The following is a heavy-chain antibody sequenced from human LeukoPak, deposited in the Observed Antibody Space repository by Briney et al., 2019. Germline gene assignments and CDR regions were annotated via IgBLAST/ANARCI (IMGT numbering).Heavy chain of an antibody. CDR1: GGPISSGDYY. J-gene: IGHJ2*01. Sequence: PSETLSLTCTVSGGPISSGDYYWSWIRQPPGKGLEWIGYIYYSGSTYYNPSLKSRVTISVDTSKNQFSLKLSSVTAADTAVYYCARYRAQYWYFDLWGRGTLVTVSS. CDR3: ARYRAQYWYFDL. V-gene: IGHV4-30-4*01. CDR2: IYYSGST. D-gene: IGHD2-2*01.